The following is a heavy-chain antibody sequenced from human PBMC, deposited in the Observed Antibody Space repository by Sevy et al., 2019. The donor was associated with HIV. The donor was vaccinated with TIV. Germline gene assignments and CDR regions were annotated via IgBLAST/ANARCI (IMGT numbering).Heavy chain of an antibody. CDR2: INQDGSEK. Sequence: GGSLRLSCAASGFTFSNYWMSWVRQTPEKGLEWVANINQDGSEKYYVDSVKGRFTISRDNATNSVFLQMNSLRAEDTAMYYCAREELTWMQLWPWGQGTLVTVSS. CDR3: AREELTWMQLWP. J-gene: IGHJ1*01. D-gene: IGHD5-18*01. V-gene: IGHV3-7*01. CDR1: GFTFSNYW.